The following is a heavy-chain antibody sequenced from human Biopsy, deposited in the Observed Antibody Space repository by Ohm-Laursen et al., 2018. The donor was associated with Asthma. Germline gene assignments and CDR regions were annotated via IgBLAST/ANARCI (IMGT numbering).Heavy chain of an antibody. J-gene: IGHJ4*02. D-gene: IGHD2-21*02. CDR2: ISNDGSSK. Sequence: SLRLSCAASGFTFSSFGMHWVRQAPGKGLEWVALISNDGSSKYYADSVKGRFTISRDISKNTLYLQMNSLRAEDTAVYYCARSDCGSGGYCYIPFYFWGQGTLVTVSS. V-gene: IGHV3-30*03. CDR3: ARSDCGSGGYCYIPFYF. CDR1: GFTFSSFG.